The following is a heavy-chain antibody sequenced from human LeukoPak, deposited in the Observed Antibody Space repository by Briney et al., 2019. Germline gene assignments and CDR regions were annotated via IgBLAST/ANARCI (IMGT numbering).Heavy chain of an antibody. CDR2: IRSKAYGGTT. CDR3: TRAPLSGSYVSGFDY. Sequence: PGRSLRLSCTAPGFTSGDYAMSWVRQAPGKGLEWVGFIRSKAYGGTTEYAASVKGRFTISRDDSKSIAYLQMNSLKTEDTAVYYCTRAPLSGSYVSGFDYWGQGTLVTVSS. J-gene: IGHJ4*02. V-gene: IGHV3-49*04. CDR1: GFTSGDYA. D-gene: IGHD1-26*01.